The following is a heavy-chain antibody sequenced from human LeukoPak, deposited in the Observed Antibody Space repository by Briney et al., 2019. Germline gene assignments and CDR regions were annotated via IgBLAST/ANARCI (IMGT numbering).Heavy chain of an antibody. CDR2: IIPIFGTA. J-gene: IGHJ5*02. V-gene: IGHV1-69*13. CDR3: ARDSGYCSSTSCSNWFDP. Sequence: ASVNVSCKASGGTFSSYAISWVRQAPGQGLEWVGGIIPIFGTANYAQKFQGRVTITPDESTSTAYMELSSLRSEDTAVYYCARDSGYCSSTSCSNWFDPWGQGTLVTVSS. CDR1: GGTFSSYA. D-gene: IGHD2-2*03.